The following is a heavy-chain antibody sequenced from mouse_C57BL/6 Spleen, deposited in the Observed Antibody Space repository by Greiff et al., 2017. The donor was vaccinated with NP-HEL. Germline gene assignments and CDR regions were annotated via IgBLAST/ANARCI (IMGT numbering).Heavy chain of an antibody. CDR2: INPNNGGT. CDR3: AREGVYDPGFAY. J-gene: IGHJ3*01. Sequence: VQLQQSGPELVKPGASVKISCKASGYTFTDYYMNWVKQSHGKSLEWIGDINPNNGGTSYNQKFKGKATLTVDKSSSTAYMELRSLTSEDSAVYYCAREGVYDPGFAYWGQGTLVTVSA. CDR1: GYTFTDYY. V-gene: IGHV1-26*01. D-gene: IGHD2-3*01.